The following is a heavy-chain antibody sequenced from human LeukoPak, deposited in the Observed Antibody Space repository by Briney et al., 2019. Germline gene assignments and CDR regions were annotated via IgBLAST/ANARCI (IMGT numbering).Heavy chain of an antibody. D-gene: IGHD2-8*01. CDR3: ATETYCTNGVCYRKYYFDY. CDR1: GYTLTELS. Sequence: ASVKVSCKVSGYTLTELSMHWVRQAPGKGLEWMGGFDPEDGETIYAQKFQGRVTMTEDTSTDTAYMELSSLRSEDTAVYYCATETYCTNGVCYRKYYFDYWGQGTLVTVSS. J-gene: IGHJ4*02. CDR2: FDPEDGET. V-gene: IGHV1-24*01.